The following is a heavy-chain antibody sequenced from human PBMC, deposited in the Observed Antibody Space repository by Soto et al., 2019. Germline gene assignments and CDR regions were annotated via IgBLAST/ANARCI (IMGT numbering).Heavy chain of an antibody. CDR2: ISGGGGNT. CDR3: ARSGDNYDFWSGYKAPFDY. J-gene: IGHJ4*02. CDR1: GFTFSNYA. Sequence: GSLRLSCAASGFTFSNYAMSWVRQAPGKGLEWVSAISGGGGNTYYADSVKGRFTISRDNSKNTLYLQMNSLRAEDTAVYYCARSGDNYDFWSGYKAPFDYWGQGTLVTVSS. V-gene: IGHV3-23*01. D-gene: IGHD3-3*01.